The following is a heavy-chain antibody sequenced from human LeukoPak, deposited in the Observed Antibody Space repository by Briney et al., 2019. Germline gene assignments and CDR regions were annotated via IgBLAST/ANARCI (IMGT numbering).Heavy chain of an antibody. D-gene: IGHD6-13*01. Sequence: GASVKVSCEASGYTFTSYDINWVRQATGQGLEWMGWMNPNSGNTGYAQKFQGRVTMTRNTSISTAYMELSSLRSEDTAVYYCARAMYSSSWYFYYYYYMDVWGKGTTVTVSS. J-gene: IGHJ6*03. CDR1: GYTFTSYD. CDR2: MNPNSGNT. CDR3: ARAMYSSSWYFYYYYYMDV. V-gene: IGHV1-8*01.